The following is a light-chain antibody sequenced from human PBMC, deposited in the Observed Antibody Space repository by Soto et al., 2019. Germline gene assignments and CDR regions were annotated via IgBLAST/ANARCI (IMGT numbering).Light chain of an antibody. J-gene: IGKJ5*01. CDR1: QSVSIS. CDR2: DAS. CDR3: QQRSNWPPFT. Sequence: EIVLAQSPATLSLSPGERATLSCRASQSVSISLAWYQQKPGQAPRLLIYDASNRATGVPARFSGGGSGTDFTLTISSLEPEDFAVYYCQQRSNWPPFTFGQGTRLENK. V-gene: IGKV3-11*01.